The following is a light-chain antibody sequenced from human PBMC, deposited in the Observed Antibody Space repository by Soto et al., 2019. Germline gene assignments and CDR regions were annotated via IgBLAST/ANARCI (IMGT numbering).Light chain of an antibody. J-gene: IGKJ5*01. CDR2: GAS. CDR3: QQYNNWPFIT. Sequence: EIVLTQSPGTLSLSPGERATLSCRAIQSVSSSYLAWYQQKPGQAPRLLIYGASTRASDTPARFSGSGSGTEFTLTISSLQSEDFAVYYCQQYNNWPFITFGQGTRLEIK. V-gene: IGKV3D-15*01. CDR1: QSVSSSY.